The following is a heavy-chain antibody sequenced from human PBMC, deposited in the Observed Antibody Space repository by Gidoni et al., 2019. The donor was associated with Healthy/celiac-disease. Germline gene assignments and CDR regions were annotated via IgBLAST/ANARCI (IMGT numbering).Heavy chain of an antibody. D-gene: IGHD3-22*01. J-gene: IGHJ4*02. CDR3: ARVHPDYYDSSGYFIDY. CDR1: GGSISRYY. V-gene: IGHV4-59*01. CDR2: IYYSGST. Sequence: HVQLPESGPGLVKPSETLSLTCPVSGGSISRYYWSWIRQPPGKGLEWIGYIYYSGSTNYNPSLKSRVTITVDTSKNQFSLKLSSVTAADTAVYYCARVHPDYYDSSGYFIDYWGQGTLVTVSS.